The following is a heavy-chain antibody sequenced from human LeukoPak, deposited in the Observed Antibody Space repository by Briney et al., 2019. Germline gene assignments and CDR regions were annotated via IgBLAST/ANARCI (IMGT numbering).Heavy chain of an antibody. V-gene: IGHV4-31*03. J-gene: IGHJ5*02. CDR3: ARDQGGRIDGCNNWFDP. D-gene: IGHD2-15*01. CDR1: GGSISSCGYY. CDR2: IYYSGST. Sequence: SETLSLTCTVSGGSISSCGYYWSWIRQPPGKGLEWLGYIYYSGSTYYNPSLKSRVTISVDTSKNQFSLKLSSVTTADTAGYYCARDQGGRIDGCNNWFDPWGQGTLVTVSS.